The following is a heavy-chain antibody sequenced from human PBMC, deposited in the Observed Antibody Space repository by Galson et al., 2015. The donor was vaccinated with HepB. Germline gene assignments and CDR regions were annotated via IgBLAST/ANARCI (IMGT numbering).Heavy chain of an antibody. J-gene: IGHJ4*02. D-gene: IGHD1-26*01. V-gene: IGHV1-3*01. Sequence: SVKVSCKASGYTFTSYAMHWVRQAPGQRLEWMGWINAGNGNTKYSQKFQGRVTITRDTSASTAYMELSSLRSEDTAVYYCARVVSVGATLGYWGQGTLVTVSS. CDR2: INAGNGNT. CDR3: ARVVSVGATLGY. CDR1: GYTFTSYA.